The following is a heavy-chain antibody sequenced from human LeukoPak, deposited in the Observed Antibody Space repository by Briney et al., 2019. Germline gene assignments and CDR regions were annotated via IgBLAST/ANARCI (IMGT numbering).Heavy chain of an antibody. D-gene: IGHD3-3*01. J-gene: IGHJ4*02. Sequence: ASVKVSCKASGYTFTGYYMHWVRQAPGQGLEWMGWINPSSGGTNYAQKFQGRVTMTRDTSISTAYMELSRLRSDDTAVYYCARSHYDFWSGYYTTYFDYWGQGTLVTVPS. CDR3: ARSHYDFWSGYYTTYFDY. CDR1: GYTFTGYY. CDR2: INPSSGGT. V-gene: IGHV1-2*02.